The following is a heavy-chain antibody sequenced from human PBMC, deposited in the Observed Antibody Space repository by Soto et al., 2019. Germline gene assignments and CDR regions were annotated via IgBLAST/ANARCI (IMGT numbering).Heavy chain of an antibody. Sequence: GASVKVSCKASGGTFSSYAISWVRQAPGQGLEWMGGIIPIFGTANYAQKFQGRVTITADESTSTAYMELSSLRSEDTAVYYCARGMGTTVVTPAYYYYGMDVWGQGTTVTVSS. CDR3: ARGMGTTVVTPAYYYYGMDV. J-gene: IGHJ6*02. CDR1: GGTFSSYA. D-gene: IGHD4-17*01. CDR2: IIPIFGTA. V-gene: IGHV1-69*13.